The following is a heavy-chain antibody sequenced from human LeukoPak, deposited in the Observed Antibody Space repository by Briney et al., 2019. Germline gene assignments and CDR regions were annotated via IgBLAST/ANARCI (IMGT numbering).Heavy chain of an antibody. CDR1: GYRFSASS. CDR3: ARGLRVGATNYYYYGMDV. Sequence: ASVKVSCKASGYRFSASSMHWVRQAPGQGLEWMGWINPDSGATHFAQKFQGRVIMTSDTSISTVYLELSRLRSDDTAVYYCARGLRVGATNYYYYGMDVWGQGTTVTVSS. CDR2: INPDSGAT. J-gene: IGHJ6*02. D-gene: IGHD1-26*01. V-gene: IGHV1-2*02.